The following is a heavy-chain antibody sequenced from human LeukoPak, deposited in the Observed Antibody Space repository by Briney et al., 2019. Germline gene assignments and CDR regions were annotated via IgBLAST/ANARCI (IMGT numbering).Heavy chain of an antibody. CDR2: ISGSDNNT. Sequence: GGSLRLSCAASGFTFRRYAMNWVRQAPGKGLEWISAISGSDNNTYYADSVKGRFTISRDIASNSFYLQMHSLRVEDTAVYFCARTIGYGSGNDQAGGWGQGTLVTVSS. V-gene: IGHV3-23*01. CDR3: ARTIGYGSGNDQAGG. J-gene: IGHJ4*02. D-gene: IGHD3-10*01. CDR1: GFTFRRYA.